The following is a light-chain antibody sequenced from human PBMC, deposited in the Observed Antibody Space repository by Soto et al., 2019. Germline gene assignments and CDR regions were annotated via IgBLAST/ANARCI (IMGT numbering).Light chain of an antibody. CDR3: SSFAGGNIYV. CDR1: SSDVGGYNY. CDR2: DVT. Sequence: QSALTQPPSASGSPGQSVTISCTGTSSDVGGYNYVSWHQQHPGKAPKLIIYDVTKRPSGVPDRFSGSKSGYTASLTVSGLQAEDEADYYCSSFAGGNIYVFGTGTKVTGL. J-gene: IGLJ1*01. V-gene: IGLV2-8*01.